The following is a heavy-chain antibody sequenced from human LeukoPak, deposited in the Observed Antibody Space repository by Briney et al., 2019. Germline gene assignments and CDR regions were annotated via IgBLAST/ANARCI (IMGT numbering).Heavy chain of an antibody. CDR3: ARDPIVVVKRALAFDI. J-gene: IGHJ3*02. CDR2: IIPIFGTA. D-gene: IGHD3-22*01. V-gene: IGHV1-69*01. CDR1: GGTFSSYA. Sequence: SMKVSCKASGGTFSSYAISWVRQAPGQGLEWMGGIIPIFGTANYAQKFQGRVTITADESTSTAYMELSSLRSEDTAVYYCARDPIVVVKRALAFDIWGQGTMVTVSS.